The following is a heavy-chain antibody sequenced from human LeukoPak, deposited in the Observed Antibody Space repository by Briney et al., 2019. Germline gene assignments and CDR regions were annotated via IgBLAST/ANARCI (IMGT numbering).Heavy chain of an antibody. CDR3: ARDTVDRYSGYHYHSHYYMDV. CDR1: VGSISGYY. J-gene: IGHJ6*03. CDR2: IYTSVST. D-gene: IGHD5-12*01. V-gene: IGHV4-4*07. Sequence: SETLSLTCTVSVGSISGYYSSWVREPAGEGLECGGRIYTSVSTNYNTSLKRRVTMSVETSNNQFSLTLSSATAPDTGVYSCARDTVDRYSGYHYHSHYYMDVWGKGTTVTPSS.